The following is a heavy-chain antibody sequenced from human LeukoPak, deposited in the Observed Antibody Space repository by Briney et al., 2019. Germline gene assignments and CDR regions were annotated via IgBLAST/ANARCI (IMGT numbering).Heavy chain of an antibody. CDR3: ARGPHFSRGKHFDY. Sequence: SENLSLTCTVSGGSITGYYWSWIRQPAGKGLEWVGRLYSSGGAVYNPSLKSRVTLSADTSKGQLSLKLTSVTAADTAVYFCARGPHFSRGKHFDYWGLGILVTVSS. CDR1: GGSITGYY. D-gene: IGHD4-11*01. CDR2: LYSSGGA. V-gene: IGHV4-4*07. J-gene: IGHJ4*02.